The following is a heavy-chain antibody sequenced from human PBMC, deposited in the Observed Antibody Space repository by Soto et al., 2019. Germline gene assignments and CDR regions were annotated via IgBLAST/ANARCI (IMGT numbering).Heavy chain of an antibody. CDR2: ISWNSGNI. Sequence: EVQLVESGGGLVQPGRSLRPSCVASGFTFDDYVMHWVRQVPGKGVEWVSGISWNSGNIDYADSVKGRFTISRDNAMNSLYLQMNSLRPEDTALYYCARGLSAVPSYLDYWGQGTLVTVSS. D-gene: IGHD3-16*01. CDR1: GFTFDDYV. V-gene: IGHV3-9*01. CDR3: ARGLSAVPSYLDY. J-gene: IGHJ4*02.